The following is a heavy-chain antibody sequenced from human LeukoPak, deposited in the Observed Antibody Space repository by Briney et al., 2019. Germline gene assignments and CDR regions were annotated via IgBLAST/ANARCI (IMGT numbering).Heavy chain of an antibody. D-gene: IGHD3-3*01. Sequence: PGRSLRLSCAASGFTFDDYAMHWVRQAPGKGLEWVSGISWNSGSIGYADSVKGRFTISRDNTKNSLYLQMNSLRVEDTAVFYCARDQCDTWSRRGNFDSWGQGTLVIVSS. V-gene: IGHV3-9*01. CDR2: ISWNSGSI. CDR1: GFTFDDYA. CDR3: ARDQCDTWSRRGNFDS. J-gene: IGHJ4*02.